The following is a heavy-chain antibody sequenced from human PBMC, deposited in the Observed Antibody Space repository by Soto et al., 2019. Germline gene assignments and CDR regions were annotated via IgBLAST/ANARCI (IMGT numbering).Heavy chain of an antibody. D-gene: IGHD1-26*01. J-gene: IGHJ6*02. V-gene: IGHV1-8*01. CDR2: MNPNSGNT. CDR1: GYTFTSYD. Sequence: ASVKVSCKASGYTFTSYDINWVRQATGQGLEWMGWMNPNSGNTGYAQKFQGRVTMTRNTSISTAYMELSSLRSEDTAMYYCAGNSGSYYYYYGMDVWGQGTTVTVSS. CDR3: AGNSGSYYYYYGMDV.